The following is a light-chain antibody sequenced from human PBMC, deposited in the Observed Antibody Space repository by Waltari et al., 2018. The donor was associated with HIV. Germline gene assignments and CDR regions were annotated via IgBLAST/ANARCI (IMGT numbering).Light chain of an antibody. J-gene: IGLJ1*01. CDR1: SKDVGRSNL. V-gene: IGLV2-23*01. Sequence: QSALTQPASVSGSPGQSITIPCTAASKDVGRSNLLSWYQHHPGSPPKLVFYEGTKRPSGVSSRFSASKSGKTASLTISGLQPEDEAEYYCCSKAGSRTVFGPGTKVTVL. CDR3: CSKAGSRTV. CDR2: EGT.